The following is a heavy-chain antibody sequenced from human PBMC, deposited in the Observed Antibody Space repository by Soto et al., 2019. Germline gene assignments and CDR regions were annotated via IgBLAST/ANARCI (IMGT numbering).Heavy chain of an antibody. D-gene: IGHD3-10*01. V-gene: IGHV1-69*01. CDR2: IIPIFGTP. CDR1: GGIFNTYA. CDR3: AWNRVYYGSGNHYKRIDS. Sequence: QVQLVQSGPEVKEPGSSVKLTCKVSGGIFNTYAISWLRQAPGQGLEWMGGIIPIFGTPNYAQRFQGRVTITADESMSTAYMELSRLRSDDTSVYYCAWNRVYYGSGNHYKRIDSWGQGTLVSVSS. J-gene: IGHJ4*02.